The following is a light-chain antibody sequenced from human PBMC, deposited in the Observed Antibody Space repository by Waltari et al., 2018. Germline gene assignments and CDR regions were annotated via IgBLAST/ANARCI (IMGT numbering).Light chain of an antibody. Sequence: QSVLTQPPSVSGAPGQRVTISCIGGSSNIGAGYDLHWYQQLPQTAPKLLIYGSTNRPAGVSDRFSGSKSGTSASLVITGLQTEDEAVYYCQSDDTRLSGSVIFGGGTELTVL. CDR3: QSDDTRLSGSVI. J-gene: IGLJ2*01. V-gene: IGLV1-40*01. CDR1: SSNIGAGYD. CDR2: GST.